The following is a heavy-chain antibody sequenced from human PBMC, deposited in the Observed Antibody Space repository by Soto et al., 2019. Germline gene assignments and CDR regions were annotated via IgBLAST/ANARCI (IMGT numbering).Heavy chain of an antibody. CDR2: IYWNDDK. CDR3: AHSGWGCSSTSCYDGLFAY. CDR1: GFSLSTSGVG. D-gene: IGHD2-2*01. J-gene: IGHJ4*02. Sequence: QITLKESGPTLVKPTQTLTLTCTFSGFSLSTSGVGVGWIRQPPGKALEWLALIYWNDDKRYSPSLKSRLTTAKDTSKIQVVLTMTNMEPVDKATYYCAHSGWGCSSTSCYDGLFAYWGQGTLVTVSS. V-gene: IGHV2-5*01.